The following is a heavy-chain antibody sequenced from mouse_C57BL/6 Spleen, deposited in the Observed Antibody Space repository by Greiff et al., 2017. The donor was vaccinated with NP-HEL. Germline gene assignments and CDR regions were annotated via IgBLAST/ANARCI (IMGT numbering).Heavy chain of an antibody. V-gene: IGHV1-81*01. CDR1: GYTFTSYG. D-gene: IGHD2-4*01. CDR3: ANYDYDRDY. J-gene: IGHJ2*01. Sequence: VKLMESGAELARPGASVKLSCKASGYTFTSYGISWVKQRTGQGLEWIGEIYPRSGNTYYNEKFKGKATLTADKSSSTAYMELRSLTSEDSAVYFCANYDYDRDYWGQGTTLTVSS. CDR2: IYPRSGNT.